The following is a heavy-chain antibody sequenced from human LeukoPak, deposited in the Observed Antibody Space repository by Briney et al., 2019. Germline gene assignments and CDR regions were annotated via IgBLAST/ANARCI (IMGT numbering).Heavy chain of an antibody. V-gene: IGHV4-59*01. Sequence: SETLSLTCTVSGGSISSYYWSWIRQPPGKGLEWIGYIYYSGSTNYNPSLKSRVTISVDTSKNQFSLKLSSVTAADTAVYYCARAYGDIVATIQWGQGTLVTV. J-gene: IGHJ4*02. CDR2: IYYSGST. CDR3: ARAYGDIVATIQ. D-gene: IGHD5-12*01. CDR1: GGSISSYY.